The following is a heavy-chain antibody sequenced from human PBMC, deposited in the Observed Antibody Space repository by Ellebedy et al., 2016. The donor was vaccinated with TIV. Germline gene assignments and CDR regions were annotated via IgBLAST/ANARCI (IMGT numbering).Heavy chain of an antibody. Sequence: AASVKVSCKASGYTFTNYAIHWVRQAPGQRLEWMGWINTGNGDTKYSQKFQGRVTITRDTSASTAYMELSSLRSEDTAVYYCARRIAIAGIYAFDIWGQGTRVTVSS. J-gene: IGHJ3*02. V-gene: IGHV1-3*04. CDR3: ARRIAIAGIYAFDI. CDR1: GYTFTNYA. D-gene: IGHD6-13*01. CDR2: INTGNGDT.